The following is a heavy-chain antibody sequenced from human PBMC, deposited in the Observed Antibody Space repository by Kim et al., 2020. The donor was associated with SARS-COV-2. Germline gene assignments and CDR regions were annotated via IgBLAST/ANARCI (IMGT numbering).Heavy chain of an antibody. CDR2: ISSSSSYI. D-gene: IGHD3-22*01. J-gene: IGHJ4*02. V-gene: IGHV3-21*01. CDR3: ARDDGPDLGVVGFDY. Sequence: GGSLRLSCAASGFTFSSYSMNWVRQAPGKGLEWVSSISSSSSYIYYADSVKGRFTISRDNAKNSLYLQMNSLRAEDTAVYYCARDDGPDLGVVGFDYWGQGTLVTVSS. CDR1: GFTFSSYS.